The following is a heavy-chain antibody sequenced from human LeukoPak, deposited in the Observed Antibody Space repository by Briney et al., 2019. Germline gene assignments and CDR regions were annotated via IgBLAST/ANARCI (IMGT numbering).Heavy chain of an antibody. J-gene: IGHJ2*01. Sequence: SETLSLTCTVSGGSTSSYYWSWIRQPAGKGLEWIGRIYTSGSTNYNPSLKSRVTMSVDTSKNQFSLKLSSVTAADTAVYYCARDAGKRVAVAVRGYFDLWGRGTLVTVSS. CDR2: IYTSGST. D-gene: IGHD6-19*01. CDR1: GGSTSSYY. V-gene: IGHV4-4*07. CDR3: ARDAGKRVAVAVRGYFDL.